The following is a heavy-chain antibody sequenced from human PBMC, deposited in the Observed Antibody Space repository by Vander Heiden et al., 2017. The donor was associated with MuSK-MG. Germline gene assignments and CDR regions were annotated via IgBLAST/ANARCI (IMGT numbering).Heavy chain of an antibody. V-gene: IGHV3-48*02. D-gene: IGHD2-8*01. CDR3: ARDENGINDFDY. CDR1: GFSFSTYA. CDR2: ISTDSSGI. J-gene: IGHJ4*01. Sequence: EVQLVESGGGLVQPGGSLRLSCAASGFSFSTYAMNWVRQAPGKGLEWVSFISTDSSGIHYADAVKGRFTISRDNAKKSLYLKMKSMREEDTAVYFFARDENGINDFDYWGHGTLVTVSS.